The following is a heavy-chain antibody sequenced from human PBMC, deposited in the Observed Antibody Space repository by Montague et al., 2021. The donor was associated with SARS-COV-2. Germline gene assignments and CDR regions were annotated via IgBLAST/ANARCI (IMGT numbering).Heavy chain of an antibody. J-gene: IGHJ4*02. D-gene: IGHD3-10*01. CDR3: ARDARQGYGCRLGSFVS. V-gene: IGHV4-59*12. Sequence: SETLSLTCTVYGGSFSGYYWSWIRQPPGKGLEWIGDIYHSGGTNYNPSLKSRVTMSVDTSKNQFSLRLTSVTAADTAVDYCARDARQGYGCRLGSFVSWGQGTLGTVSS. CDR2: IYHSGGT. CDR1: GGSFSGYY.